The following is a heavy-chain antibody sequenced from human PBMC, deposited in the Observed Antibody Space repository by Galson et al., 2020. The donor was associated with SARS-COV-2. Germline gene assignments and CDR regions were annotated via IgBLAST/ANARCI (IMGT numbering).Heavy chain of an antibody. CDR3: AATGETVGELLGDYYYYYGMDV. V-gene: IGHV7-4-1*01. J-gene: IGHJ6*02. CDR2: INTNTGNP. Sequence: GESLKISCKASGYTFTSYAMNWVRQAPGQGLEWMGWINTNTGNPTYAQGFTGRFVFSLDTSVSTAYLQICSLKAEDTAVYYCAATGETVGELLGDYYYYYGMDVWGQGTTVTVSS. CDR1: GYTFTSYA. D-gene: IGHD3-10*01.